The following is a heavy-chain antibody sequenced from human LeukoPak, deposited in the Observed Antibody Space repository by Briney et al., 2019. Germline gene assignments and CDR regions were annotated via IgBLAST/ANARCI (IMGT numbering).Heavy chain of an antibody. D-gene: IGHD3-3*02. V-gene: IGHV3-64*01. CDR2: ISYNGGST. J-gene: IGHJ6*04. CDR1: GFTFTNYA. CDR3: ARRFAAQLAFVDV. Sequence: GGSLRLSCAASGFTFTNYAMHWVRQAPGKGLEYVSAISYNGGSTYYANSVKGRFTISRDNSKNTLYLQMGSLRAEDMAVYYCARRFAAQLAFVDVWGKGTTVTISS.